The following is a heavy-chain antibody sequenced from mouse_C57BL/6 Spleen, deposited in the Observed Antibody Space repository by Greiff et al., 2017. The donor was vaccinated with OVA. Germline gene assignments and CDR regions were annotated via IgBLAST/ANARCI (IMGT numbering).Heavy chain of an antibody. Sequence: VQLQESGAELVRPGASVKLSCKASGYTFTDYYINWVKQRPGQGLEWIARIYPGSGNTYYNEKFKGKATLTAGKSSSTAYMQLSSLTSEDSAVYFCARPYYYGSSYWYFDVWGTGTTVTVSS. V-gene: IGHV1-76*01. CDR3: ARPYYYGSSYWYFDV. J-gene: IGHJ1*03. CDR2: IYPGSGNT. D-gene: IGHD1-1*01. CDR1: GYTFTDYY.